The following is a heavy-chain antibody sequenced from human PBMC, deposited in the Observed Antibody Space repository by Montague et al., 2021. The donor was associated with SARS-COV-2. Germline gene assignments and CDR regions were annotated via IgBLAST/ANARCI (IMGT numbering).Heavy chain of an antibody. D-gene: IGHD3-10*01. Sequence: SLRLSCAASGFTFSSYDMHWVRQAPGKGLEWVAVIWYYGSSQYYGDSVKGRFTISRDNSKNTLYLQMNSLRAEDTAVYYCAREYSAPRWFGEYNRYGMDVWGQGTTVTVSS. J-gene: IGHJ6*02. V-gene: IGHV3-33*08. CDR2: IWYYGSSQ. CDR3: AREYSAPRWFGEYNRYGMDV. CDR1: GFTFSSYD.